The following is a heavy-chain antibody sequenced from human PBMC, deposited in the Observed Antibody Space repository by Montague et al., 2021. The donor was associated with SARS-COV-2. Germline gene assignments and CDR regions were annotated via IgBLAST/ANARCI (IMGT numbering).Heavy chain of an antibody. V-gene: IGHV4-4*07. J-gene: IGHJ4*02. CDR1: GDSITNHY. CDR3: ARDRFDFGAGRQGTTDF. CDR2: MHFTGKT. Sequence: SETLSLTCSVSGDSITNHYWSWIRQPAGKGLEWIGRMHFTGKTNFSPFFSSRLTMSADTSKNQFSLKLTSVTAAGTAIYFCARDRFDFGAGRQGTTDFWGQGTLVTVSS. D-gene: IGHD3-10*01.